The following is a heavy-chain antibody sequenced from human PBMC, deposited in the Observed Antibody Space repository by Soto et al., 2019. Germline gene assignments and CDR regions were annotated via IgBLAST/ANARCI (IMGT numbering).Heavy chain of an antibody. D-gene: IGHD4-17*01. CDR1: GFTFSSYG. V-gene: IGHV3-33*01. J-gene: IGHJ3*02. CDR3: ARDINGDYYDAFDI. Sequence: GGSLRLSCAASGFTFSSYGMHWVRQAPGKGLEWVAVIWYDGSNKYYADSVKGRFTISRDNSKNTLYLQMNSLRAEDTAVYYCARDINGDYYDAFDIWGQGTMVTVSS. CDR2: IWYDGSNK.